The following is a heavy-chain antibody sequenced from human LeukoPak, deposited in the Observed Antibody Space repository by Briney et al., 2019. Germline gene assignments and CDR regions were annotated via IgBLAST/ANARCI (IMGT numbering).Heavy chain of an antibody. J-gene: IGHJ3*02. CDR2: ISNNHSTI. CDR3: ARDEDGGNSLPFDI. V-gene: IGHV3-11*04. CDR1: GFTFSDYY. Sequence: PGGSLRLSCAASGFTFSDYYMSWIRQAPGKGLEWVSYISNNHSTIYYADSVKGRFTTSRDNAKNSLYLEMDNLRAEDTAMYYCARDEDGGNSLPFDIWGQGTIVSVSS. D-gene: IGHD4-23*01.